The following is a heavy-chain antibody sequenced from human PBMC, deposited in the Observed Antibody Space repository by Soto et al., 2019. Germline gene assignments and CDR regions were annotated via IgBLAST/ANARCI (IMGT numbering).Heavy chain of an antibody. CDR3: ARKPNGFDY. J-gene: IGHJ4*02. CDR2: ISENSGGT. CDR1: GFTFSRHA. V-gene: IGHV3-23*01. Sequence: GGSLRLSCAASGFTFSRHAMTWVRQAPGKGLEWVSSISENSGGTYYADSVKGRFTISRDNSKNTLYLQMNSLRAEDTALYYCARKPNGFDYWGQGTLVTVSS.